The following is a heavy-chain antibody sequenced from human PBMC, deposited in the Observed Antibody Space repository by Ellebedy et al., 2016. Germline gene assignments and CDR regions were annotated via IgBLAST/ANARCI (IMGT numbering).Heavy chain of an antibody. J-gene: IGHJ5*02. CDR1: GFSFSLYA. D-gene: IGHD4-11*01. Sequence: GGSLRLSXAASGFSFSLYAMHWVRQAPGKGLQWVAIISADGSKDSYADSVTGRFTISRDNSKNTVYLQMNSLRTEDTAVYYCARDSQAFYSSRIDPWGQGTLVIVSS. CDR2: ISADGSKD. V-gene: IGHV3-30-3*01. CDR3: ARDSQAFYSSRIDP.